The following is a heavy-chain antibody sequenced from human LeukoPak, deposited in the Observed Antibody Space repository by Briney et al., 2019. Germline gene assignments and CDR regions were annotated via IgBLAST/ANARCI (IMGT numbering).Heavy chain of an antibody. D-gene: IGHD2-2*02. V-gene: IGHV1-18*01. J-gene: IGHJ6*02. Sequence: ASVTVSCTASGYTFTSYGISWVRQAPGQGLEWMGWISAYNGNTNYAQKLQGRVTMTTDTSTSTAYMELRSLRSDDTAVYYCARLYCSSTSCYTGVYMDVWGQGTSVTVSS. CDR3: ARLYCSSTSCYTGVYMDV. CDR1: GYTFTSYG. CDR2: ISAYNGNT.